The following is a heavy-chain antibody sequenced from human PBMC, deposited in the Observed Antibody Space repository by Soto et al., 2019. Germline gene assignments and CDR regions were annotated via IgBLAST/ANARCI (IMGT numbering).Heavy chain of an antibody. Sequence: EVRLVESGGGLVQPGGSLRLSCVASGFTFNNYEMIWVRQAPGKGLEWVANIKQDGREKYYVDSVKGRFTISRDNAKDSLYLQMNSLRVEDTAVYYCARAYYRGMDVWGLGTTVTVSS. D-gene: IGHD3-10*01. V-gene: IGHV3-7*05. CDR1: GFTFNNYE. CDR2: IKQDGREK. J-gene: IGHJ6*02. CDR3: ARAYYRGMDV.